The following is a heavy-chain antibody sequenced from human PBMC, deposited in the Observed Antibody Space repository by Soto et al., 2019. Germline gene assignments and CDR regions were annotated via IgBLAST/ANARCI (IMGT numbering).Heavy chain of an antibody. CDR2: INPNGGGT. Sequence: GASVKVSCKASGYNFIGYYIHWVRQAPGQGLEWMGWINPNGGGTTYAQSFQGRVTITRDTSINTVYMDLNGLRSDDTAVYYCARKECWRTSCYNDLFDPWGQGTLVTVSS. J-gene: IGHJ5*02. V-gene: IGHV1-2*02. CDR1: GYNFIGYY. D-gene: IGHD3-10*01. CDR3: ARKECWRTSCYNDLFDP.